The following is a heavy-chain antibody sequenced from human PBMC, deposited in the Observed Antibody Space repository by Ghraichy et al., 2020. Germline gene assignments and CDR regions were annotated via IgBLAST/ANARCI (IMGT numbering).Heavy chain of an antibody. V-gene: IGHV3-23*01. Sequence: GESLNISCAASGITFSRHAMTWVRQAPGKGLEWVSAITGSGGRTYYADSVKGRFTISRDNSKNTLSLQMNSLRAEDTAVYYCAKGEGVAVTTPFDYWGQGTLVTVSS. CDR1: GITFSRHA. CDR3: AKGEGVAVTTPFDY. J-gene: IGHJ4*02. CDR2: ITGSGGRT. D-gene: IGHD4-17*01.